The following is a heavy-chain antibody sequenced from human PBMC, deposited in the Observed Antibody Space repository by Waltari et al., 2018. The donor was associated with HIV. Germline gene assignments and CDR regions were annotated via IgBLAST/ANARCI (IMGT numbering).Heavy chain of an antibody. V-gene: IGHV3-30*18. CDR3: AKEETRVFSSSSFYFYYGMDV. CDR1: RFIFSRFG. D-gene: IGHD6-13*01. J-gene: IGHJ6*02. Sequence: QVQLVESGGGVVQPGRSLRLSCAAPRFIFSRFGLHWVPQAPGKGLEWVAVISYDGSNKYYADSVRGRFTISRDNSKNTLYLQMNRLRAEDTAVYYCAKEETRVFSSSSFYFYYGMDVWGQGTTVTVSS. CDR2: ISYDGSNK.